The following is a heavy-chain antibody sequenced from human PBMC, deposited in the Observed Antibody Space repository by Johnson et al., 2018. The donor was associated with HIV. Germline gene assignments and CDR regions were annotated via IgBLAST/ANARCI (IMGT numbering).Heavy chain of an antibody. CDR1: GFTLNSYA. CDR3: ARERYSSPGGHAFDI. Sequence: EVQLVESGGGLVQPGGSLRLSCAASGFTLNSYAMHWVRQAPGKGLEYVSAITSTGGSTGYADSVKGRFTISRDNAKNSLYLQMNSLRAEDTALYYCARERYSSPGGHAFDIWGQGTMVTVSS. D-gene: IGHD6-13*01. CDR2: ITSTGGST. J-gene: IGHJ3*02. V-gene: IGHV3-64*07.